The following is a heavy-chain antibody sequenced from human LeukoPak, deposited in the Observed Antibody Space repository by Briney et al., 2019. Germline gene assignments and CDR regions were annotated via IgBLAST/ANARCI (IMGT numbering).Heavy chain of an antibody. J-gene: IGHJ6*02. V-gene: IGHV3-53*01. CDR2: IYSGGST. CDR1: GFTVSSNY. Sequence: PGGSLRLSCAASGFTVSSNYMSWVRQAPGKGLEWASVIYSGGSTYYADSVKGRFTISRDNSKNTLYLQMNSLRAEDTAVYYCARGLVGATSGMDVWGQGTTVTVSS. D-gene: IGHD1-26*01. CDR3: ARGLVGATSGMDV.